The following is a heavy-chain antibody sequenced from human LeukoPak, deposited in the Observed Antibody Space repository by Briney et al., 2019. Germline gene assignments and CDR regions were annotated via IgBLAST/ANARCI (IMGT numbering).Heavy chain of an antibody. D-gene: IGHD6-19*01. CDR2: IYSSENT. CDR3: ARFHSGPSGWYVLWYFDL. J-gene: IGHJ2*01. CDR1: GGSISSYY. Sequence: SETLSLTCTVSGGSISSYYWSWIRQPPGKGLEWIGYIYSSENTKYNPSLESRVTMSEDTSKNQVFLKLSSVTAADTAVYYCARFHSGPSGWYVLWYFDLWGRGTLVTVSS. V-gene: IGHV4-4*09.